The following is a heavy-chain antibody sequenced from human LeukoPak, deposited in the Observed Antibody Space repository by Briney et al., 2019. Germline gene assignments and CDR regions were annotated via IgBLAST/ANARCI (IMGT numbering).Heavy chain of an antibody. CDR3: AKDQPGFGYNPFDY. Sequence: QSGGSLRLSCAASGFTFDSYAMTWVRQAPGKGLEWVSGISGSGGSTYYADSVKGRFTVSRDNSKNTLDLQMNSLRAEDTAAYYCAKDQPGFGYNPFDYWGQGTLVTVSS. J-gene: IGHJ4*02. CDR2: ISGSGGST. CDR1: GFTFDSYA. V-gene: IGHV3-23*01. D-gene: IGHD5-24*01.